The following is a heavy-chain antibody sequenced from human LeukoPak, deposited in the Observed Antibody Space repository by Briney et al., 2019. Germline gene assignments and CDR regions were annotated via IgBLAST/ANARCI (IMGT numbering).Heavy chain of an antibody. CDR2: INSDGSST. Sequence: GGSLRLSCAASGFTFSSYWMHWVRQAPGKGLVWVSRINSDGSSTSYADSVKGRFTISRDNAKNTLYLQMNSLRAEDTAVYYCARESSSWYYFDYWGQGTLVTVSS. CDR1: GFTFSSYW. CDR3: ARESSSWYYFDY. V-gene: IGHV3-74*01. J-gene: IGHJ4*02. D-gene: IGHD6-13*01.